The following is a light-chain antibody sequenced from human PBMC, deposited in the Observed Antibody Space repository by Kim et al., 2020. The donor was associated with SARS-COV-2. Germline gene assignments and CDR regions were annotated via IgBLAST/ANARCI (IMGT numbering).Light chain of an antibody. CDR1: DIGSKS. J-gene: IGLJ3*02. Sequence: SYELTQPPSVSVAPGKTARITCGGNDIGSKSVHWYQQKPGRAPVLVIYYDSDRPSGIPERFSGSNSGNTATLSISRVEAGDEAVYYCQVWDAGSDHWVFGGGTQLTVL. CDR2: YDS. V-gene: IGLV3-21*04. CDR3: QVWDAGSDHWV.